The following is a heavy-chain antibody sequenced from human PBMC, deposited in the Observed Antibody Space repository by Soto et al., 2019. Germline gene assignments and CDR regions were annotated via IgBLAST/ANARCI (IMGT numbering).Heavy chain of an antibody. CDR2: IYWDGDT. D-gene: IGHD6-19*01. CDR1: GFSLSTSGVG. J-gene: IGHJ4*02. V-gene: IGHV2-5*02. Sequence: GPTLVNPTQTLTLTCTFSGFSLSTSGVGVGWIRQPPGKALEWLALIYWDGDTRYSPSLQSRLTVTKDTAENQVVLTMSDMGRADTGTYYCAHILGGAGVTVAGCFDCWGQ. CDR3: AHILGGAGVTVAGCFDC.